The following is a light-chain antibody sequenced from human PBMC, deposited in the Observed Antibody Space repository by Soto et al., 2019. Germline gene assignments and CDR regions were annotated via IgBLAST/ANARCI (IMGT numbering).Light chain of an antibody. Sequence: QSALTQPASVSGSPGQSITISCTGSSNDVGLYNYVSWYQQHPGKAPKLVISDVTNRPSGVSDRFSGSKSGNTAFLTISGLQAEDEADYYCSSYTSTATLFGRGTKVTVL. CDR2: DVT. CDR3: SSYTSTATL. CDR1: SNDVGLYNY. J-gene: IGLJ2*01. V-gene: IGLV2-14*03.